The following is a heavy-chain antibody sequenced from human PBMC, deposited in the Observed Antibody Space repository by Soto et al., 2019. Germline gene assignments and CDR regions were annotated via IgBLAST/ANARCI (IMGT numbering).Heavy chain of an antibody. J-gene: IGHJ4*02. V-gene: IGHV3-20*04. Sequence: EVQLVESGGGVVRPGGSLRLSCAASGFRFDDHGMNWVRQAPGKGLEWVSAIYWNGDSTGYADSVKGRFTISRDNAKNSLYLQMNSLRADGTALYYCAGASSGWSTAKCDYWGQGTLVTVSS. CDR1: GFRFDDHG. D-gene: IGHD6-19*01. CDR2: IYWNGDST. CDR3: AGASSGWSTAKCDY.